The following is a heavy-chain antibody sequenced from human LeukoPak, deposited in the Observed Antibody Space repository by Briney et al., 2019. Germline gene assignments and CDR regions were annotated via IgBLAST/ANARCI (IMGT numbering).Heavy chain of an antibody. J-gene: IGHJ4*02. Sequence: ASVKVSCKASGYTFTDYAMNWVRQAPGQGLEWMGWINPNSGGTNYAQKFQGRVTMTRDTSISTAYMELSRLRSDDTAVYYCARGGYYDRNLDYWGQGTLVTVSS. D-gene: IGHD3-22*01. CDR1: GYTFTDYA. CDR2: INPNSGGT. CDR3: ARGGYYDRNLDY. V-gene: IGHV1-2*02.